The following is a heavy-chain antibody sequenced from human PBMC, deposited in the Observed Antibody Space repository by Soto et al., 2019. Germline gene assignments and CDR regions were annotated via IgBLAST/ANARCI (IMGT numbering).Heavy chain of an antibody. CDR3: ARNRNPSSKTHGMDV. CDR1: GLSFSTHS. CDR2: ISSDSYYI. V-gene: IGHV3-21*01. J-gene: IGHJ6*02. Sequence: EVQLVESGGGLVEPGGSLRLSGAPSGLSFSTHSMNWSRRPPGKGLEWVSSISSDSYYIYYADSVKGRFTISRDNAKNSLYLQMNSLRADDTAVYYCARNRNPSSKTHGMDVWGQGTTVTVSS.